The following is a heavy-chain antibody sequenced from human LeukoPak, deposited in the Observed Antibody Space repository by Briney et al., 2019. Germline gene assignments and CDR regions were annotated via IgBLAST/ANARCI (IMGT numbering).Heavy chain of an antibody. CDR2: IYYSGST. CDR1: GGSISSYY. D-gene: IGHD5-18*01. J-gene: IGHJ3*02. CDR3: ARRGYSYGYDAFDI. Sequence: PSETLSLTCTVSGGSISSYYWSWIRQPPGRGLEWIGYIYYSGSTNYNPSLKSRVTISVDTSKNRFSLKLSSVTAADTAVYYCARRGYSYGYDAFDIWGQGTMVTVSS. V-gene: IGHV4-59*08.